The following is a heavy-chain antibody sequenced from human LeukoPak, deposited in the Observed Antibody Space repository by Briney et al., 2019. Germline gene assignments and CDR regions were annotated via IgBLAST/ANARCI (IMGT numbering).Heavy chain of an antibody. Sequence: GSLRLSCAASGFTVSSNYMNWVRQAPGKGLEWVSVIYGGGNIYYADSVKGRFTISRDNSKNTLCLQMNSLRAEDTAVYYCARGAGYNYPYYFDYWGQGTLVTVSS. CDR2: IYGGGNI. CDR1: GFTVSSNY. V-gene: IGHV3-53*01. CDR3: ARGAGYNYPYYFDY. J-gene: IGHJ4*02. D-gene: IGHD5-24*01.